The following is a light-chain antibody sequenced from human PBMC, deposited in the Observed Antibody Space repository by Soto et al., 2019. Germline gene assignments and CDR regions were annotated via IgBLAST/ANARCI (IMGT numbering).Light chain of an antibody. CDR2: DAS. J-gene: IGKJ4*01. CDR1: QSLSSY. V-gene: IGKV3-11*01. CDR3: QQRSDWPLT. Sequence: EIVLTQSPATLSLSPGERATLSCRASQSLSSYLAWYQQKRGQAPRLLIYDASTRATGIPARFSGSGSGTDFTLSISSLEPEDFAVYYCQQRSDWPLTFGGGTKVEIK.